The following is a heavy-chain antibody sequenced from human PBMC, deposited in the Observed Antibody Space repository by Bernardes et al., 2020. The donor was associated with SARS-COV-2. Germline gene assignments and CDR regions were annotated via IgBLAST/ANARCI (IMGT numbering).Heavy chain of an antibody. J-gene: IGHJ6*02. D-gene: IGHD4-4*01. CDR1: GFTFSIHW. V-gene: IGHV3-7*01. CDR3: ARGKYSSRYMDV. CDR2: IKYDGSDK. Sequence: GGSLRLSCAASGFTFSIHWMSWVRQAPGQGLEWVAKIKYDGSDKYYVDSVKGRFTISRDNANNSLSLQMNSLRAEDTAVYYCARGKYSSRYMDVWGQGTTVTVSS.